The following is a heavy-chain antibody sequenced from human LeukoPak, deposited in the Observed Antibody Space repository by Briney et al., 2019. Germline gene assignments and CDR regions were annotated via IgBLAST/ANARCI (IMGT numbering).Heavy chain of an antibody. CDR1: GGSISSYY. V-gene: IGHV4-34*01. J-gene: IGHJ6*03. CDR2: INHSGST. D-gene: IGHD1-26*01. Sequence: SETLSLTCTVSGGSISSYYWSWIRQPPGKGLEWIGEINHSGSTNYNPSLKSRVTISVDTSKNQFSLKLSSVTAADTAVYYCARIVGATKAGYYYYMDVWGKGTTVTISS. CDR3: ARIVGATKAGYYYYMDV.